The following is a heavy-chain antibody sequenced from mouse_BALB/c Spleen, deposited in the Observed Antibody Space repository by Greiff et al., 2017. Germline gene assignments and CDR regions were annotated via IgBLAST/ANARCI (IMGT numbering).Heavy chain of an antibody. Sequence: LVESGAELVRSGASVKLSCTASGFNIKDYYMHWVKQRPEQGLEWIGWIDPENGDTEYAPKFQGKATMTADTSSNTAYLQLSSLTSEDTAVYYCKEGTWFAYWGQGTLVTVSA. J-gene: IGHJ3*01. V-gene: IGHV14-4*02. CDR2: IDPENGDT. CDR3: KEGTWFAY. CDR1: GFNIKDYY.